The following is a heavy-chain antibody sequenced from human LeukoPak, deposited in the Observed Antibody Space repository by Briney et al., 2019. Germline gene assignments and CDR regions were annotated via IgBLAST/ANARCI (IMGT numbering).Heavy chain of an antibody. CDR1: GFTFSSYA. CDR3: ARDGRGYSSSWYVPTFL. Sequence: GGSLRLSCAASGFTFSSYAMHWVRQAPGKGLEWVAVISYDGSYKYYADSVKGRFTISRDNSKNTLYLQMNSLRAEDTAVYYCARDGRGYSSSWYVPTFLWGQGTLVTVSS. V-gene: IGHV3-30-3*01. CDR2: ISYDGSYK. J-gene: IGHJ4*02. D-gene: IGHD6-13*01.